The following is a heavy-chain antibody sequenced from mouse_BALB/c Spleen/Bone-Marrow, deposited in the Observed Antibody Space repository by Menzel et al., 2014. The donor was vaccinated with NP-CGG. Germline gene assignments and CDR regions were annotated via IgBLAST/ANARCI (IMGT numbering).Heavy chain of an antibody. CDR2: ISSGTSTI. J-gene: IGHJ4*01. V-gene: IGHV5-17*02. D-gene: IGHD2-3*01. Sequence: EVKVVESGGGLVQPGGSRKLPCAASGFTFSSFGMHWVRQAPERGLEWVAYISSGTSTIYYADTVKGRFTISRDNPKNTLFLQMTSLRSEDTAIYYCARDDGYYIRNAMDYWGQGTSVTVSS. CDR1: GFTFSSFG. CDR3: ARDDGYYIRNAMDY.